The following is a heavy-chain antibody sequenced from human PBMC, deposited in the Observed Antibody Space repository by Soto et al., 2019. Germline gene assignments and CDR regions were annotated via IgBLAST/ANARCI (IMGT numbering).Heavy chain of an antibody. Sequence: PGGSLRLSCAASGFTFSSYSMNWVRQAPGKGLEWVSYISSSSSTIYYADSVKGRFTISRDNAKNSLYLQMNSLRAEDTAVYYCAREYDYIWGSYPLAYAFDIWGQGTMVTVSS. CDR2: ISSSSSTI. CDR1: GFTFSSYS. D-gene: IGHD3-16*02. J-gene: IGHJ3*02. V-gene: IGHV3-48*01. CDR3: AREYDYIWGSYPLAYAFDI.